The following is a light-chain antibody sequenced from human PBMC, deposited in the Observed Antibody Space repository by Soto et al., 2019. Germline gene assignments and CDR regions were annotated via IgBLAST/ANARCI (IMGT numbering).Light chain of an antibody. CDR3: SSYAGSMVV. CDR2: EVS. CDR1: SSDVGGYNY. J-gene: IGLJ2*01. Sequence: QSALTQPPSASGSPGQSVTISCTGTSSDVGGYNYVSWYQHHPGKVPKVMIYEVSKRPSGVPDRFSGSKSANTASLTVSGLQAEDEADYYCSSYAGSMVVFGGGTKVTVL. V-gene: IGLV2-8*01.